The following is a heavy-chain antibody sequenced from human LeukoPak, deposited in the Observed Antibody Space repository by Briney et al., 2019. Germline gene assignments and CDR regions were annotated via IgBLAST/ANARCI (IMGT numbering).Heavy chain of an antibody. CDR3: AKGGRIEAAGNIDY. J-gene: IGHJ4*02. Sequence: PGGSLRVSCAASGFIFNDYAMSWVRQAPGKGLEWVSVITGSGGSTYYAGSVKGRFTISRDNSKNTLYLQMSSLRADDTAVYYCAKGGRIEAAGNIDYWGQGTLVTVSS. V-gene: IGHV3-23*01. CDR1: GFIFNDYA. D-gene: IGHD6-13*01. CDR2: ITGSGGST.